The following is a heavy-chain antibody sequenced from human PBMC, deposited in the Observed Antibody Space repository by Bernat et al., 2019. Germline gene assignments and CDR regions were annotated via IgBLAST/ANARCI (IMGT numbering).Heavy chain of an antibody. CDR2: VKSKTDGGTL. J-gene: IGHJ4*01. CDR1: GFTFSNVW. D-gene: IGHD3-16*01. CDR3: TTLGGT. Sequence: EVQLVESGGGLVKPGGSLRLSCAASGFTFSNVWMSWVRQAPGKGLEWVGRVKSKTDGGTLDYAAPVKDRFSISRDDSKNTVYLQMNSPKSEDTAVYYCTTLGGTWGHGTLVTVSS. V-gene: IGHV3-15*01.